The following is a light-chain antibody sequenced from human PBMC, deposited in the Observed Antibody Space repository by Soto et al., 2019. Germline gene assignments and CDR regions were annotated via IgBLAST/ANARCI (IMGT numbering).Light chain of an antibody. CDR1: QSVSSN. CDR3: QQYNNWPPGT. V-gene: IGKV3-15*01. CDR2: GAS. Sequence: ELVMTQSPATLSLPPGERATLSCRASQSVSSNLAWYQQKPGQAPRLLIYGASTRATGIPARFSGSGSGTEFTLTISSLQSEDFAVYYCQQYNNWPPGTFGQGTKVEI. J-gene: IGKJ1*01.